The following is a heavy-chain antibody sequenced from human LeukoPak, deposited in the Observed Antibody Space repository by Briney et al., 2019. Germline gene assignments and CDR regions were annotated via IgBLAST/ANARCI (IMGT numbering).Heavy chain of an antibody. Sequence: SVKVSCKASGGTFSSYAISWVRQAPGQGLEWMGGIIPIFGTANYAQKFQGRVTITADESTSTAYMELSSLRSEDTAVYYCARFYYDSSGYIVGLDYWGQGTLVTVSS. D-gene: IGHD3-22*01. V-gene: IGHV1-69*13. CDR3: ARFYYDSSGYIVGLDY. CDR1: GGTFSSYA. CDR2: IIPIFGTA. J-gene: IGHJ4*02.